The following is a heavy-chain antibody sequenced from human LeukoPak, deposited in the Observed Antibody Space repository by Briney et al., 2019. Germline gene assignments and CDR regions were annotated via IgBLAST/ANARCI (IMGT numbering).Heavy chain of an antibody. V-gene: IGHV1-2*02. CDR2: INPNSGGT. J-gene: IGHJ3*02. CDR3: ASEDIVVLAFDI. D-gene: IGHD2-2*01. CDR1: GYTFTGYY. Sequence: ASVKVSCKASGYTFTGYYMHWVRQAPGQGLEWMGWINPNSGGTNYAQKLQGRVTMTRDTSISTAYMELSRLRSDDTAVYFCASEDIVVLAFDIWGQGTMVTVSS.